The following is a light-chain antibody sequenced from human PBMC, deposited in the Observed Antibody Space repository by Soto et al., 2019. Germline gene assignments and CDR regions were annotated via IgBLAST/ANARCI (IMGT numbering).Light chain of an antibody. Sequence: EVVMTQSPATLSVSPGERATLSCRASQTVSRNLAWYQQRPGQAQRLLIYDISNRATGVQARFSGSGSGTEFTLTIRSLEPEDFAVYYCKQRSSWPLTFGGGTKVDIK. J-gene: IGKJ4*01. V-gene: IGKV3-11*01. CDR1: QTVSRN. CDR2: DIS. CDR3: KQRSSWPLT.